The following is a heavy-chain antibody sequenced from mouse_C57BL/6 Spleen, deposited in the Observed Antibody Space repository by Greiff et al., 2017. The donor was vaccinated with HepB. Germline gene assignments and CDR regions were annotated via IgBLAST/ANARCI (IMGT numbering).Heavy chain of an antibody. CDR1: GYAFSSYW. CDR2: IYPGDGDT. CDR3: SRGGGLYDGYCAY. V-gene: IGHV1-80*01. D-gene: IGHD2-3*01. Sequence: VQLQQSGAELVKPGASVKISCKASGYAFSSYWMNWVKQRPGKGLEWIGQIYPGDGDTNYNGKFKGKATLTADKSSSTAYMQLSSLTSEDSAVYFCSRGGGLYDGYCAYWGQGTLVTVSA. J-gene: IGHJ3*01.